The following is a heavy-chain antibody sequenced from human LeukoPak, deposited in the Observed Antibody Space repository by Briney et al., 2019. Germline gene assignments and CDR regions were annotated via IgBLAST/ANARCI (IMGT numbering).Heavy chain of an antibody. CDR1: GFTISNYA. CDR2: TSGTGGST. Sequence: PAETLSLTCAASGFTISNYAMSWVRQPPGKGLEWISATSGTGGSTYYADSVKGRFTLSRDNSKNTLDLQMNSLRAEDTAVYYCAKDMGSGSPRDYGMDVWGQGTTVTVSS. V-gene: IGHV3-23*01. CDR3: AKDMGSGSPRDYGMDV. J-gene: IGHJ6*02. D-gene: IGHD3-10*01.